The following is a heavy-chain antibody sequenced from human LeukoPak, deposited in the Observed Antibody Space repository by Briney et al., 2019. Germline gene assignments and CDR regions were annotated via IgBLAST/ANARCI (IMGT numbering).Heavy chain of an antibody. CDR3: AKGPLTRFDY. CDR2: INGNGDST. CDR1: GFTFSNYA. Sequence: GGSLRLSCAASGFTFSNYAMNWVRQAPGKGLEWGSAINGNGDSTYYADSVKGRFTISRDNSKNTLYLQVNSLRAEDTAVYYCAKGPLTRFDYWGQGTLVTVSS. D-gene: IGHD4/OR15-4a*01. V-gene: IGHV3-23*01. J-gene: IGHJ4*02.